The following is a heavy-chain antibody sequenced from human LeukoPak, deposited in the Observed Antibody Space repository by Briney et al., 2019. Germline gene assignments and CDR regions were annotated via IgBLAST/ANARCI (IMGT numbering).Heavy chain of an antibody. CDR1: GFTVSSNY. CDR3: AKGGGWLYYFDY. CDR2: IYSGGST. V-gene: IGHV3-53*01. D-gene: IGHD4-23*01. J-gene: IGHJ4*02. Sequence: GGSLRLSCAASGFTVSSNYMSWVRQVPGKGLEWVSVIYSGGSTYYADSVKGRFTISRHNSKNTLYLQMNSLRADDTAVYYCAKGGGWLYYFDYWGQGTLVTVSS.